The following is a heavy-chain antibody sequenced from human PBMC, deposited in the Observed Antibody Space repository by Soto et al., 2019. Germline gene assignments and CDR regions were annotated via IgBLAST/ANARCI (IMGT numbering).Heavy chain of an antibody. CDR1: GGSISRYY. J-gene: IGHJ5*02. CDR3: ARDSGYDFWSGYYTGDWFDP. D-gene: IGHD3-3*01. Sequence: SETLSLTCTVSGGSISRYYWSWIRQPPGKGLEWIGYIYYSGSTNYNPSLESRVTISVDTSKNQFSLKLSSVTAADTAVYYCARDSGYDFWSGYYTGDWFDPWGQGTLVTVSS. CDR2: IYYSGST. V-gene: IGHV4-59*01.